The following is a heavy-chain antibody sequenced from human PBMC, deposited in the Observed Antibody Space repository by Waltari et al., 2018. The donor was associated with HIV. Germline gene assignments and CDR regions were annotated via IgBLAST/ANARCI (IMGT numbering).Heavy chain of an antibody. CDR2: IKSKADGGTT. D-gene: IGHD3-22*01. Sequence: EVQLVESGGDLVKPGGCLRLSCAASGFTFSNAWMSWVRQAPGKGPEWVGRIKSKADGGTTDYAAPVKGRFTISRDDSKNMLYLQMNSLRFEDTAVYYCTTDEFYYGNSGYFDYWGQGTLVTVSS. CDR3: TTDEFYYGNSGYFDY. CDR1: GFTFSNAW. V-gene: IGHV3-15*05. J-gene: IGHJ4*02.